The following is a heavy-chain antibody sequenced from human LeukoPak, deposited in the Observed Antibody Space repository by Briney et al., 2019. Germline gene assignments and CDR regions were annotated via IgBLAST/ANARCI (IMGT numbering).Heavy chain of an antibody. CDR1: GFTLSDYY. CDR3: ARPSSTTVTFDY. V-gene: IGHV3-11*04. CDR2: ISSSGSTI. J-gene: IGHJ4*02. D-gene: IGHD4-17*01. Sequence: GGSLRLSCAASGFTLSDYYMSWIRQAPGKGLEWVSYISSSGSTIYYADSVKGRFTISRDNAKNSLYLQMNSLRAEDTAVYYCARPSSTTVTFDYWGQGTLVTVSS.